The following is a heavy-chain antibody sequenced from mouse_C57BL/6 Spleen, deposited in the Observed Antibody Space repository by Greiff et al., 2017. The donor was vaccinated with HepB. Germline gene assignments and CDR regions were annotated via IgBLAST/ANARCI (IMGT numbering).Heavy chain of an antibody. CDR2: IYPGDGDT. D-gene: IGHD1-1*01. Sequence: QVQLQQSGPELVKPGASVKISCKASGYAFSSSWMNWVKQRPGKGLEWIGRIYPGDGDTNYNGKFKGKATLTADKSSSTAYMQLSSLTSEDSAVYCCAPGITTVVADYWGQGTTLTVSS. J-gene: IGHJ2*01. CDR3: APGITTVVADY. CDR1: GYAFSSSW. V-gene: IGHV1-82*01.